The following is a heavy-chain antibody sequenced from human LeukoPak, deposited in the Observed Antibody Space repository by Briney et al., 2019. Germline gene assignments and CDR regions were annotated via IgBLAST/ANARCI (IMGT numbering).Heavy chain of an antibody. J-gene: IGHJ4*02. CDR1: GGSISSHY. V-gene: IGHV4-59*11. D-gene: IGHD5-18*01. Sequence: PSETLSLTCTVSGGSISSHYWSWIRQPPGKGLEWIAYLFDSVNTKDNPSLQSRLTLSADTSKNQFSLRLSSVTAADTAVYYCATIKRGSIFGYFVFWGQGIKVTVSS. CDR2: LFDSVNT. CDR3: ATIKRGSIFGYFVF.